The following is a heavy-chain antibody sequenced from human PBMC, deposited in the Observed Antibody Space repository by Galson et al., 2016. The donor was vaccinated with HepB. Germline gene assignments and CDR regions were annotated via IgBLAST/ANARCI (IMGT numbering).Heavy chain of an antibody. CDR3: ARDKGTSVWYKDY. V-gene: IGHV3-48*03. D-gene: IGHD1-1*01. Sequence: SLRLSCAASGLTFSSYEMSWVRQGPGKGLEWVSYIGRRGSPVYYADSVQGRFTISRDNAKNSLYLQMNSLRAEDTAVYYCARDKGTSVWYKDYWGQGTLVTVSS. J-gene: IGHJ4*02. CDR1: GLTFSSYE. CDR2: IGRRGSPV.